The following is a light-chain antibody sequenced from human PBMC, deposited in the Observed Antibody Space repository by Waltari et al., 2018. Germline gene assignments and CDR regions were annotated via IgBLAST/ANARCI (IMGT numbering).Light chain of an antibody. CDR3: QSYDSSLSGWV. CDR2: GNN. J-gene: IGLJ3*02. Sequence: QSVLTQPPSVSGAPGQRVTISCTGSSPNIGAASDVNWYQQLPGTAPKLLIYGNNNRPSGVPDRFSASKSGTSASLAITGLQAEDEADYYCQSYDSSLSGWVFGGRTKLTVL. V-gene: IGLV1-40*01. CDR1: SPNIGAASD.